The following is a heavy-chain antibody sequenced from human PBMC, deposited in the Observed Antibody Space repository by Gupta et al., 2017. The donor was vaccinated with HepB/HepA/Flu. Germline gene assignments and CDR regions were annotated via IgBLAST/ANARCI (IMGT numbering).Heavy chain of an antibody. CDR3: ARDIDTSSHYSRFDP. D-gene: IGHD3-22*01. Sequence: QVQLVESGGGVAQPGGSLRLSCAASGFTLTYYGVHWVRQAPGKGLEWVAVLYADGSKKYYADSVKGRFTIFRDNSKNTLYLQMNSLRDEDTAVYYCARDIDTSSHYSRFDPWGQGRLVTVSS. CDR2: LYADGSKK. CDR1: GFTLTYYG. J-gene: IGHJ5*02. V-gene: IGHV3-33*01.